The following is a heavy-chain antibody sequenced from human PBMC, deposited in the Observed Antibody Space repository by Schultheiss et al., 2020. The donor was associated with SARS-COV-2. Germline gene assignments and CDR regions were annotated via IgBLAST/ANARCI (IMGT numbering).Heavy chain of an antibody. CDR2: IYHSGST. V-gene: IGHV4-30-2*01. CDR1: GGSISSGGYS. Sequence: LSLTCAVSGGSISSGGYSWSWIRQPPGKGLEWIGYIYHSGSTYYNPSLKSRVTISVDRSKNQFSLKLSSVTAADTAVYYCARSSTVTTSPLFDYWGQGTLVTVSS. CDR3: ARSSTVTTSPLFDY. D-gene: IGHD4-17*01. J-gene: IGHJ4*02.